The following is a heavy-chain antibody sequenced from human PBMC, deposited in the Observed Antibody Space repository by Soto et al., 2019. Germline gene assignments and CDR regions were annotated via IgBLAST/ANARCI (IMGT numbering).Heavy chain of an antibody. J-gene: IGHJ4*02. CDR3: ARATYYYFWSGYYPFDY. D-gene: IGHD3-3*01. Sequence: QVQLVQSGAEVKKPGASVKVSCKASGYTFTSYGISWVRQAPGKGLEWMGWISAYNGNTNYAQKLQGRVTMTTDTTTSTAYMELRSLRSDDTAVYYCARATYYYFWSGYYPFDYWGQGTLVTVSS. V-gene: IGHV1-18*01. CDR2: ISAYNGNT. CDR1: GYTFTSYG.